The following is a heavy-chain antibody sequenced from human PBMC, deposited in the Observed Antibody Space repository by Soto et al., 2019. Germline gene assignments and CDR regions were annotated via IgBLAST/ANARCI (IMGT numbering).Heavy chain of an antibody. CDR1: GFTFSDYY. Sequence: GGSLRLSCEGSGFTFSDYYISWIRQAPGKGLEWISYSSNSGTFSRYADSVKGRFSISRDNTKNLLYLQMNSLRAEDTAVYYCARSGDNYNRLDYWGQGNPV. D-gene: IGHD1-1*01. CDR2: SSNSGTFS. J-gene: IGHJ4*02. V-gene: IGHV3-11*06. CDR3: ARSGDNYNRLDY.